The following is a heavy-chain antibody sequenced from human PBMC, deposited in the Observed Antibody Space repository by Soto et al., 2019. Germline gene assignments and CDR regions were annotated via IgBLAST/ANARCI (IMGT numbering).Heavy chain of an antibody. D-gene: IGHD3-22*01. J-gene: IGHJ4*02. CDR2: IHYSGST. V-gene: IGHV4-59*01. CDR1: GDSISSYY. CDR3: AREIGVHQAL. Sequence: SETLSLTCAVSGDSISSYYFNWIRQPPGRGLEWIGYIHYSGSTNYNPSLKSRVTMSVDTSKNQFSLKLNSVTAADTAVYYCAREIGVHQALWGQGTLVTVSS.